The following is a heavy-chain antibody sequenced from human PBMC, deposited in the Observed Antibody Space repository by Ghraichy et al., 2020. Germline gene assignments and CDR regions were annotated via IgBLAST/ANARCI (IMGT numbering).Heavy chain of an antibody. CDR3: ARGTCRAAAYSMDV. CDR1: GASISSDGHF. V-gene: IGHV4-31*02. CDR2: IYNTGST. D-gene: IGHD3/OR15-3a*01. J-gene: IGHJ6*02. Sequence: SQTLSLTCTVSGASISSDGHFWSWIRQHPGKGLECIGHIYNTGSTYYNPSLKSRVSISADPSKNQSSLKLSAVTAADTAVYYCARGTCRAAAYSMDVWGQGSTVTVAS.